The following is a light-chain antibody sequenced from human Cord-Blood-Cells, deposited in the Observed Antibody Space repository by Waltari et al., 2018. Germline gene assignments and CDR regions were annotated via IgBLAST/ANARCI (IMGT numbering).Light chain of an antibody. V-gene: IGLV2-14*01. J-gene: IGLJ3*02. Sequence: QSALTQPASVYGSPGQSITISCTGTSSDAGGYNYVSWYQQHPGKAPKLMIYEVSNRPSGVSNRFSGSKSGNTACLTISGLQAEDEADYYCSSYTSSSTLVFGGGTKLTVL. CDR1: SSDAGGYNY. CDR3: SSYTSSSTLV. CDR2: EVS.